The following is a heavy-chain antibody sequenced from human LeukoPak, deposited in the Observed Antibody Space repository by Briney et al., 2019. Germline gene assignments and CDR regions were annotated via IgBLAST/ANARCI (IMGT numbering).Heavy chain of an antibody. CDR2: ISYDGNNK. CDR1: GFTFSSYG. V-gene: IGHV3-30*18. Sequence: PGRSLRLSCAASGFTFSSYGMHWVRQAPGKGLEWVAVISYDGNNKYYANSVKGRFTISRDNSKNTLYLQMNSLRPEDTAVYYCAKDRSSGWYSFQHWGQGTLVSVSS. J-gene: IGHJ1*01. D-gene: IGHD6-19*01. CDR3: AKDRSSGWYSFQH.